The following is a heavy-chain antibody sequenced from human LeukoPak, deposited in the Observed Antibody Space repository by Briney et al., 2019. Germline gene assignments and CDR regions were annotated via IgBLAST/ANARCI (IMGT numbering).Heavy chain of an antibody. CDR2: IYYSGST. D-gene: IGHD3-3*01. CDR3: ARIASGVVIEITSHMDV. J-gene: IGHJ6*04. Sequence: KPSETLSLTCTVSGGSISSYYWSWIRQPPGKGLEWIGYIYYSGSTYYNPSLKSRVTISVDTSKNQFSLKLSSVTAADTAVYYCARIASGVVIEITSHMDVWGKGTTVTVSS. V-gene: IGHV4-59*08. CDR1: GGSISSYY.